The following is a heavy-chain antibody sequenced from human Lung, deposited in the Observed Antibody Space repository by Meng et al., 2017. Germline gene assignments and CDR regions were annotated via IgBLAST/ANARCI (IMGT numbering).Heavy chain of an antibody. Sequence: QVQAQQGGGGLLKPSETLSLTCVVSGGSFRDYYWSWIRQPPGKGLEWIGEINHSGGTNYNPSLESRATISVDTSQNNLSLKLSSVTAADSAVYYCARGPTTMAHDFDYWGQGTLVTVSS. D-gene: IGHD4-11*01. CDR3: ARGPTTMAHDFDY. J-gene: IGHJ4*02. CDR2: INHSGGT. CDR1: GGSFRDYY. V-gene: IGHV4-34*01.